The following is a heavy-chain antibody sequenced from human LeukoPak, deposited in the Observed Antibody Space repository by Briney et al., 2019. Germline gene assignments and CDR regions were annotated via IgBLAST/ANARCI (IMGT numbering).Heavy chain of an antibody. J-gene: IGHJ4*02. V-gene: IGHV1-46*01. CDR3: ARGGSGRYSSSSHLPY. D-gene: IGHD6-13*01. CDR2: INPSGGST. Sequence: ASVKVSCKASGYIFTSSYIHWVRQAPGQGLEWMGMINPSGGSTGYAQKFQGRVTMTRDMSTSTAYMELSSLRSEDTAVYYCARGGSGRYSSSSHLPYWGQGTLVTVSS. CDR1: GYIFTSSY.